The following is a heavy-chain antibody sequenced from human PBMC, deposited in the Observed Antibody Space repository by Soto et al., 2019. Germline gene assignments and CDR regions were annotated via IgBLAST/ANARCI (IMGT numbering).Heavy chain of an antibody. CDR1: GDSIPWTSCY. CDR3: ARMTYRISAASHGRSNLMDP. V-gene: IGHV4-39*01. J-gene: IGHJ5*02. D-gene: IGHD2-15*01. CDR2: VYYSGST. Sequence: PSATLSLACTLSGDSIPWTSCYWGWSRQPPGKWLEWIGDVYYSGSTYYNPSLKSRLTMSIDTSKGQFSLKMTSVTAAETVVYNCARMTYRISAASHGRSNLMDPGGPGTLF.